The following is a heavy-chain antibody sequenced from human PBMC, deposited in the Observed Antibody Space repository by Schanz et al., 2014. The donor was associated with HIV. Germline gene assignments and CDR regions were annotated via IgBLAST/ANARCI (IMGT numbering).Heavy chain of an antibody. CDR3: ARVANWDYYGMDV. CDR1: GFTFEDYA. J-gene: IGHJ6*02. CDR2: MSWNRRRI. D-gene: IGHD3-16*01. V-gene: IGHV3-9*01. Sequence: EVYLVESGGALVQPGRSLRLSCAASGFTFEDYAMHWVRQAPGKGLEWVSGMSWNRRRIGYADSVKGRFSISRDNSKNTVHLQMDSLRPEDTAVYYCARVANWDYYGMDVWGRGTTVTVSS.